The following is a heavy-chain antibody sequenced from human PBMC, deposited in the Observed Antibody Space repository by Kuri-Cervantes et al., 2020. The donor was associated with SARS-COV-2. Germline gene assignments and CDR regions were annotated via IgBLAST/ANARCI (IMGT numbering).Heavy chain of an antibody. CDR2: ISYDGSNK. CDR3: ARVSHRGSGYQNPPDY. D-gene: IGHD3-3*01. Sequence: LSLTCAASGFTFSSYARHWVRQAPGKGLEWVAVISYDGSNKYYADSVKGRFTISRDNSKNTLYLQMNSLRAEDTAVYYCARVSHRGSGYQNPPDYWGQGTLVTVSS. CDR1: GFTFSSYA. V-gene: IGHV3-30-3*01. J-gene: IGHJ4*02.